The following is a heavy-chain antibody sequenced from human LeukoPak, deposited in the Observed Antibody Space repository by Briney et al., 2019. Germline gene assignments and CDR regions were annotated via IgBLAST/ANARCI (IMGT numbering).Heavy chain of an antibody. CDR1: GYTFTGYY. Sequence: GASVKVSCKASGYTFTGYYMHWVRQAPGQGLEWMGGIIPIFGTANYAQKFQGRVTITADKSTSTAYMELSGLRSEDTAVYYCARTALGSPPKYYFDYWGQGTLVTVSS. J-gene: IGHJ4*02. CDR2: IIPIFGTA. V-gene: IGHV1-69*06. D-gene: IGHD2-15*01. CDR3: ARTALGSPPKYYFDY.